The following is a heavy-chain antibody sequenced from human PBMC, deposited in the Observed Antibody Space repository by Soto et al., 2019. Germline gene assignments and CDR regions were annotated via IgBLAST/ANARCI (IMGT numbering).Heavy chain of an antibody. V-gene: IGHV4-59*01. CDR2: IYYSGST. CDR3: ATGQYQLLYGLYFDY. D-gene: IGHD2-2*01. CDR1: GGSISSYY. Sequence: SETLSLTCTVSGGSISSYYCSWIRQPPGKGLEWIGYIYYSGSTNYNPSLKSRVTISVDTSKNQFSLKLSSVTAADTAVYYCATGQYQLLYGLYFDYWGQGTLVTVSS. J-gene: IGHJ4*02.